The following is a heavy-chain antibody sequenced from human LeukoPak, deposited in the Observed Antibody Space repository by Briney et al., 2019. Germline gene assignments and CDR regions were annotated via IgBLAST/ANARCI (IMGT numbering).Heavy chain of an antibody. Sequence: SETPSLTCTVSGGSISSGSYYWSWIRQPAGKGLEWIGRIYTSGSTNYNPSLKSRVTISVDTSKNQFSLKLSSVTAADTAVYYCARDPNRGYSIYWGQGTLVTVSS. D-gene: IGHD6-13*01. CDR2: IYTSGST. CDR3: ARDPNRGYSIY. J-gene: IGHJ4*02. V-gene: IGHV4-61*02. CDR1: GGSISSGSYY.